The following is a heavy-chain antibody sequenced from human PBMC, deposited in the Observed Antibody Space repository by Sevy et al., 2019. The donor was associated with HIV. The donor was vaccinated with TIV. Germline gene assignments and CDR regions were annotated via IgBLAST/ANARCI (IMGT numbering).Heavy chain of an antibody. D-gene: IGHD6-13*01. J-gene: IGHJ6*03. Sequence: ASVKVSCKASGYTFTGYYMHWVRQAPGQGLEWMGWINPNSGGTNYAQKFQGRVTMTRDTSISTAYMELSRLRSDDTAVYYCARVPMYGIAAAGQILYYYYYYMDVWGKGTTVTVSS. V-gene: IGHV1-2*02. CDR1: GYTFTGYY. CDR2: INPNSGGT. CDR3: ARVPMYGIAAAGQILYYYYYYMDV.